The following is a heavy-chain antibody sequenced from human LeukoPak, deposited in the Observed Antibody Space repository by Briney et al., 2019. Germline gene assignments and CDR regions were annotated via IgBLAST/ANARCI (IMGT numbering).Heavy chain of an antibody. V-gene: IGHV1-8*01. D-gene: IGHD1-20*01. CDR3: VRAYYNWNSYYYYGMDV. J-gene: IGHJ6*02. Sequence: ASVKVSCKASGYTFTSYDINWVRQATGQGLEWMGWMNPNSGNTGYAQKFQGRVTMTRNTSISTAYMELSSLRSEDTAVYYCVRAYYNWNSYYYYGMDVWGQGTTVTVSS. CDR2: MNPNSGNT. CDR1: GYTFTSYD.